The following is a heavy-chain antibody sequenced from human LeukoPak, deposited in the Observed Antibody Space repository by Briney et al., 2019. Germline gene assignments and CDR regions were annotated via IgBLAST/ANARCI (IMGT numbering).Heavy chain of an antibody. Sequence: SVKVSCKASGGTFSSYAISWVRQAPGQGLEWMGGIIPIFGTANYAQKFQGRVTITTDESTSTAYMELSSLRSEDTAVYYCARTNMNDGGDAFDIWGQGTMVTVSS. D-gene: IGHD3-16*01. J-gene: IGHJ3*02. CDR3: ARTNMNDGGDAFDI. V-gene: IGHV1-69*05. CDR2: IIPIFGTA. CDR1: GGTFSSYA.